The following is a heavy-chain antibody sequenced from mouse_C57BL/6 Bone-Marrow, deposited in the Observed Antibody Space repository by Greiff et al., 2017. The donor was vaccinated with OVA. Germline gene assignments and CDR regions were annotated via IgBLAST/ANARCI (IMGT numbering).Heavy chain of an antibody. D-gene: IGHD2-2*01. J-gene: IGHJ3*01. CDR1: GYTFTSYW. CDR2: IDPSDSYT. Sequence: QVQLKQPGAELVKPGASVKLSCKASGYTFTSYWMQWVKQRPGQGLEWIGEIDPSDSYTNYNQKFKGKATLTVDTSSSTAYMQLSSLTSEDSAVYYCARGGYDTYWGQGTLVTVSA. CDR3: ARGGYDTY. V-gene: IGHV1-50*01.